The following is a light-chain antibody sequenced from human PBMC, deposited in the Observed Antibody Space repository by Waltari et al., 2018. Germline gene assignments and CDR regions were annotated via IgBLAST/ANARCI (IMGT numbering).Light chain of an antibody. V-gene: IGKV1-39*01. CDR3: QQSYSTLSWT. CDR2: AAS. Sequence: DIQMTQSPSSLSASVGDRVTITCRASQSINTYLNWYKQKPGKAPNLLIYAASSLQSGVPSRFSGSGSGTDFTLTISSLQPEDFATYYCQQSYSTLSWTFGQGTRVEIK. J-gene: IGKJ1*01. CDR1: QSINTY.